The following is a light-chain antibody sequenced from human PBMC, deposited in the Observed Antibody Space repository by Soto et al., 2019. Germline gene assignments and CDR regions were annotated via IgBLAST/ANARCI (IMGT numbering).Light chain of an antibody. CDR1: QSVTSSY. CDR2: GAS. J-gene: IGKJ2*01. Sequence: EIVLTQSPDTLSLSPGERATLSCSASQSVTSSYLAWYQQRPGQAPRLLIYGASSRATDIPDRFSGSASGTDFTLSISRLEPEDFAVYYCQQFHNSPPTYTFGQGTKLEIK. CDR3: QQFHNSPPTYT. V-gene: IGKV3-20*01.